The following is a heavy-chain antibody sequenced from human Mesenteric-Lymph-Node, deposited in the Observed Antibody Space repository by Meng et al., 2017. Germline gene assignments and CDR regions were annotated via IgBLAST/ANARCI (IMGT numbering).Heavy chain of an antibody. D-gene: IGHD6-13*01. CDR3: VRERSWEQLVRNWFDP. CDR1: GYIFTSYA. J-gene: IGHJ5*02. Sequence: QVQLVQSGAELKKPGAPVKVSCKASGYIFTSYAMNWVRQAPGQGLEWMGWINTNTGNPTYAQGFTGRFVFSLDTSVSTAYLQISSLKAEDTAVYYCVRERSWEQLVRNWFDPWGQGTLVTVSS. V-gene: IGHV7-4-1*02. CDR2: INTNTGNP.